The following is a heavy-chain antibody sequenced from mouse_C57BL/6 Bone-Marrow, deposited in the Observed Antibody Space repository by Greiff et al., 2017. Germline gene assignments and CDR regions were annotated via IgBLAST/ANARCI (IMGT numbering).Heavy chain of an antibody. V-gene: IGHV14-4*01. Sequence: VQLKESGAELVRPGASVKLSCTASGFNIKDDYMHWVKQRPEQGLEWIGWIDPENGDTEYASKFQGKATITADTSSNTAYLQLSRLTSEDTAVYYCTSRGSYGCFDYWGQGTTLTVSS. CDR2: IDPENGDT. CDR3: TSRGSYGCFDY. D-gene: IGHD2-2*01. CDR1: GFNIKDDY. J-gene: IGHJ2*01.